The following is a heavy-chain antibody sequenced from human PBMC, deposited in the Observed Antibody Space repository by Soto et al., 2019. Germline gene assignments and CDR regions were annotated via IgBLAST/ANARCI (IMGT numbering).Heavy chain of an antibody. CDR3: AKVIAAAGTGYWFDP. J-gene: IGHJ5*02. CDR1: GFTFSSYA. Sequence: EVQLLESGGGLVQPGGSPRLSCAASGFTFSSYAMSWVRQAPGKGLEWVSAISGSGGSTYYADSVKGRFTISRDNSKNTLYLQMNSLRAEDTAGYYCAKVIAAAGTGYWFDPWGQGTLVTVSS. V-gene: IGHV3-23*01. CDR2: ISGSGGST. D-gene: IGHD6-13*01.